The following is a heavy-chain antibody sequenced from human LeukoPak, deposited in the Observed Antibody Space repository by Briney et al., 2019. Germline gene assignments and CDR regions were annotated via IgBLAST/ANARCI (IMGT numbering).Heavy chain of an antibody. V-gene: IGHV4-30-2*01. Sequence: SQTLSLTCTVSGGSISSGGYYWSWIRQPPGKGLEWIGYIYHSGSTNYNPSLKSRVTISVDKSKKQFSLNLSSVTAADTAVYYCVTNSIGYCSGGNCYQVSDSWGQGSLVTVSS. CDR1: GGSISSGGYY. D-gene: IGHD2-15*01. CDR2: IYHSGST. J-gene: IGHJ4*02. CDR3: VTNSIGYCSGGNCYQVSDS.